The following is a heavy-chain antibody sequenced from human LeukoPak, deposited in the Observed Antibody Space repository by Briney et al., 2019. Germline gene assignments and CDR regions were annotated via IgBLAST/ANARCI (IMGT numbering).Heavy chain of an antibody. J-gene: IGHJ6*02. V-gene: IGHV1-69*04. D-gene: IGHD2-15*01. CDR2: IIPILGIA. CDR3: ARDAYMNDRWFYRMDV. CDR1: GGTFSSYA. Sequence: SVTVSCKASGGTFSSYAISWGRQAPGQGLEWMGRIIPILGIANYAQKFQGRVTIIAGKSTSTAHLELSGLRSEDTAVYYCARDAYMNDRWFYRMDVWGQGTTIIVSS.